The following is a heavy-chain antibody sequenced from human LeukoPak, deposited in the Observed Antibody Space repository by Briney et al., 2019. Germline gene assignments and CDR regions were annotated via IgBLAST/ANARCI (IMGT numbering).Heavy chain of an antibody. CDR3: ARVICDYVWGSYRCHFDY. D-gene: IGHD3-16*02. J-gene: IGHJ4*02. V-gene: IGHV3-7*01. Sequence: GGSLRPSCAASGFTFSSYWMGWVRQAPGKGLEWVANIKEDGSNLYYLDSVKGRFTISRDNAKNSLHLQMNSLRAEDTAVYFCARVICDYVWGSYRCHFDYWGQGTLVSVSS. CDR2: IKEDGSNL. CDR1: GFTFSSYW.